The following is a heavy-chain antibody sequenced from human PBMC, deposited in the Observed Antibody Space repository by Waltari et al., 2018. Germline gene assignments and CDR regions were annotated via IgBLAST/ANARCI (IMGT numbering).Heavy chain of an antibody. CDR1: GYSISSGYY. CDR3: ARTYGDDYYYGMDV. D-gene: IGHD4-17*01. V-gene: IGHV4-38-2*01. J-gene: IGHJ6*02. CDR2: IYHSGST. Sequence: QVQLQESGPGLVKPSETLSLTCAVSGYSISSGYYWGWIRQPPGKGLEWIGSIYHSGSTYYNPSLKSRVTISVDTSKNQFSLKLSSVTAADTAVYYCARTYGDDYYYGMDVWGQGTTVTVSS.